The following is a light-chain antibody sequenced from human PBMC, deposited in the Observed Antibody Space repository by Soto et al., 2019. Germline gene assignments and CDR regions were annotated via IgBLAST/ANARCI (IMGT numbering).Light chain of an antibody. V-gene: IGLV1-44*01. CDR3: AAWDDSLNGVV. CDR1: SSNIGSYT. J-gene: IGLJ2*01. CDR2: SNN. Sequence: QSVLTQPPSASGTPGQRVTISCSGTSSNIGSYTVNWNQHLPGTAPKLLIYSNNQRPSGVPDRFSGSKSGTSASLAISGLQSEDEADYYCAAWDDSLNGVVFGGGTKLTVL.